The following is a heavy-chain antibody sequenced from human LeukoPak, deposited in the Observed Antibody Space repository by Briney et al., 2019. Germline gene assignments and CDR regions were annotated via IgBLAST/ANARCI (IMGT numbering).Heavy chain of an antibody. CDR2: ISGSGSTI. CDR1: GFTFTDYY. D-gene: IGHD1-26*01. CDR3: AGYRGTYYDY. J-gene: IGHJ4*02. V-gene: IGHV3-11*04. Sequence: GGSLRLSCAASGFTFTDYYMSWNRQAPGKGLEWVSYISGSGSTIYIADSVEGRFSISRDNANNSLYLQMNSLRPEDTAVYYCAGYRGTYYDYWGQGTLVTVSS.